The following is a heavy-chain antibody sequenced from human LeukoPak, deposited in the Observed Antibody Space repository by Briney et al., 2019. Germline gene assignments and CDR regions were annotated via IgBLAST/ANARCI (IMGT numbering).Heavy chain of an antibody. D-gene: IGHD3-10*01. J-gene: IGHJ4*02. CDR2: IKQDGSEK. CDR1: GFTFSSYW. CDR3: ARVVGSGSYSYYFDY. V-gene: IGHV3-7*01. Sequence: GGSLRLSCAASGFTFSSYWMSWVRQAPGKGLEWVANIKQDGSEKYYVDSVKGRFTISRDNAKNSLYLQMNSLRAEDTAVYYCARVVGSGSYSYYFDYWGQGTLVTVSS.